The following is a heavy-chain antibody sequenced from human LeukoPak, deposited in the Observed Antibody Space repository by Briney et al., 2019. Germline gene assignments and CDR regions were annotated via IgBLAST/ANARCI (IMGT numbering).Heavy chain of an antibody. CDR1: GFTFSSYA. J-gene: IGHJ5*02. CDR2: ISGSGADT. CDR3: ARDQGPDYRPIGSATQFS. Sequence: GGSLRLSCAASGFTFSSYAMSWVRQAPGKGLEWVASISGSGADTHYADSVKGRFTISRDSSKDTLNLHLNNLRVEDTAVYYCARDQGPDYRPIGSATQFSWGRGTLVAVSP. D-gene: IGHD4-17*01. V-gene: IGHV3-23*01.